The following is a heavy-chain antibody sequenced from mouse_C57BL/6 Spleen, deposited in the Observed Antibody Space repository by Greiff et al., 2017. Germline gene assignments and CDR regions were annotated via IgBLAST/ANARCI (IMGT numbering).Heavy chain of an antibody. CDR3: AGYYDYGIHFDY. D-gene: IGHD2-4*01. Sequence: QVQLQQPGAELVRPGSSVKLSCKASGYTFTSYWMHWVKQRPIHGLEWIGNIDPSDSETHYNQKFKDKATLTVDKSSSTAYMQLSSLTSEDSAVYYCAGYYDYGIHFDYWGQGTTLTVSS. J-gene: IGHJ2*01. CDR1: GYTFTSYW. CDR2: IDPSDSET. V-gene: IGHV1-52*01.